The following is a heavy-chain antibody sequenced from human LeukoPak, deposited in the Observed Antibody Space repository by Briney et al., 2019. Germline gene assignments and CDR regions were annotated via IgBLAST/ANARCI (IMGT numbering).Heavy chain of an antibody. CDR2: ISNDGNNK. D-gene: IGHD6-13*01. Sequence: PGGSLRLSCAASGFTFSSAVMHWVRQAPGKGLEWVAVISNDGNNKYYADSVRGRFTISRDNSKNTLCVQMNSLRAEDTAVYYCAKEVIAAGGNLEYWGQGTLVTVSS. CDR1: GFTFSSAV. V-gene: IGHV3-30*18. J-gene: IGHJ4*02. CDR3: AKEVIAAGGNLEY.